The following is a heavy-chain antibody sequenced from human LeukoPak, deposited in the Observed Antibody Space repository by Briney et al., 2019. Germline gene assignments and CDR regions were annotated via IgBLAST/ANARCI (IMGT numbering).Heavy chain of an antibody. CDR2: IYYSGST. CDR1: GGSISSSSYY. CDR3: ARHHAHDSSGYYKGYFDL. V-gene: IGHV4-39*01. J-gene: IGHJ2*01. Sequence: PSETLSLTCTVSGGSISSSSYYWGWIRQPPGKGLEWIGSIYYSGSTYYNPSLKSRVTISVDTSKNQFFLKLSSVTAADTAVYYCARHHAHDSSGYYKGYFDLWGRGTLVTVSS. D-gene: IGHD3-22*01.